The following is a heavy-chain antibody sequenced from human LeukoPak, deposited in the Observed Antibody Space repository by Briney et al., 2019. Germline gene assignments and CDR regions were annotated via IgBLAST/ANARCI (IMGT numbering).Heavy chain of an antibody. J-gene: IGHJ6*03. D-gene: IGHD3-22*01. CDR3: ARDHYDSSGYYYYYMDV. CDR2: ISYDGSNK. V-gene: IGHV3-30*01. CDR1: GFTFSSYA. Sequence: GGSLRLSCAASGFTFSSYAMHWVRQAPGKGLEWVAVISYDGSNKYYADSVKGRFTISRDNSKNTLYLQMNSLRAEDTAVYYCARDHYDSSGYYYYYMDVWGKGTTVTVSS.